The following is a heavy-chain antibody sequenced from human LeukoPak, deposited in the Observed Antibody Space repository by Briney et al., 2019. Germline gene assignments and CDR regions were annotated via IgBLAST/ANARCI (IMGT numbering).Heavy chain of an antibody. CDR2: VSYDGSNK. Sequence: GGSLRLSCAVSGFTFTSYAMHWVRQAPGKGLEWVAVVSYDGSNKDHADSVTGRFTISRDNSKNTLYLQMNSLRVEDTAVYHCARDNRKYYYDSSGYYYEDAFDIWGQGTMVTVSS. J-gene: IGHJ3*02. CDR1: GFTFTSYA. CDR3: ARDNRKYYYDSSGYYYEDAFDI. V-gene: IGHV3-30-3*01. D-gene: IGHD3-22*01.